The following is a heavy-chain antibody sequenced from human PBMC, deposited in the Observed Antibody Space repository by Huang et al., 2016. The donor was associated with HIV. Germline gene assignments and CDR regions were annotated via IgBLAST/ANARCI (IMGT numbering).Heavy chain of an antibody. D-gene: IGHD1-26*01. Sequence: QVQVVQSGAEVKKPGASVKVSCKASGYTFTEYYINWVRQAPGQGLAWMGWINPHNGDTNTAQKVQGRVTMPRDTSSTTADMELSRLTSGDTAVYYCARGSIVGATRAFDYWGQGTLVTVSS. J-gene: IGHJ4*02. CDR3: ARGSIVGATRAFDY. V-gene: IGHV1-2*02. CDR2: INPHNGDT. CDR1: GYTFTEYY.